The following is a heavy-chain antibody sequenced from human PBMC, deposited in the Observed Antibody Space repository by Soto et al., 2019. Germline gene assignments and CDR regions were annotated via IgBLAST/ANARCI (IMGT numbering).Heavy chain of an antibody. CDR1: GFTFSSYE. V-gene: IGHV3-48*03. J-gene: IGHJ3*02. D-gene: IGHD3-9*01. Sequence: GGSLRLSXAASGFTFSSYEMNWVRQAPGKGLEWVSYISSSGSTIYYADSVKGRFTISRDNAKNSLYLQMNSLRAEDTAVYYCARDSSRYYDILTGYYTPGAFDIWGQGTMVTVSS. CDR2: ISSSGSTI. CDR3: ARDSSRYYDILTGYYTPGAFDI.